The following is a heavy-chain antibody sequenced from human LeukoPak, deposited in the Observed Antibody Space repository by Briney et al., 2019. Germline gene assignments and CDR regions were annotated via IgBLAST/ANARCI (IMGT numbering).Heavy chain of an antibody. V-gene: IGHV3-23*01. J-gene: IGHJ4*02. Sequence: PGGSLRLSCAASGFTFSSYAMSWVRQAPGKGLEWVSASSGSGGSTYYADSVKGRFTISRDNSKNTLYLQMNSLRAEDTAVYYCAKAPDNLNGWYYGDYWGQGTLVTVSS. CDR2: SSGSGGST. CDR3: AKAPDNLNGWYYGDY. D-gene: IGHD6-19*01. CDR1: GFTFSSYA.